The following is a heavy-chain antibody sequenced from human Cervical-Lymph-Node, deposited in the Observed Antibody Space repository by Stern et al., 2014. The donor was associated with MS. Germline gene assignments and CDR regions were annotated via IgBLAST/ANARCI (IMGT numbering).Heavy chain of an antibody. CDR2: IYAGNRDT. CDR1: GYNFSSYA. Sequence: QLVESGAEVKNPGASLKVSCKASGYNFSSYAMQWVRQAPGQGLAWMARIYAGNRDTEYPPKCQGRVTRPKDTYAHVDIMELSSLTSEDTAVYYCTTGLSTISFLLRYWGQGTLVTVSS. CDR3: TTGLSTISFLLRY. V-gene: IGHV1-3*01. J-gene: IGHJ1*01. D-gene: IGHD2-2*01.